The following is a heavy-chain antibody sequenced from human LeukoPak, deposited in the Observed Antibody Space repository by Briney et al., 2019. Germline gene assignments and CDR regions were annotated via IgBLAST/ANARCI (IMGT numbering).Heavy chain of an antibody. CDR2: ISSSSSYI. V-gene: IGHV3-21*04. Sequence: PGGSLRLSCAASGFTFSSYSMNWVRQAPGKGLEWVSSISSSSSYIYYADSVKGRFTISRDNAKNSLYLQMNSLRAEDTAVYYCAKAQGYYDSSGYYDDAFDIWGQGTMVTVSS. CDR3: AKAQGYYDSSGYYDDAFDI. CDR1: GFTFSSYS. D-gene: IGHD3-22*01. J-gene: IGHJ3*02.